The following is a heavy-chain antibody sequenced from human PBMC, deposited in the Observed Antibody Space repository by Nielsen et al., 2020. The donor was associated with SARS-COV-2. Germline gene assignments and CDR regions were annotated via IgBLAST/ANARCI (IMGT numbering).Heavy chain of an antibody. J-gene: IGHJ3*02. D-gene: IGHD1-26*01. Sequence: GESLKISCAASGFTVSSNYMSWVRQAPGKGLEWVSVIYSGSSTYYADSVKGRFTISRDNSKNTLYLQMNSLSGDDTAVYYCASGSGDSLAFDIWGQGTMVIVSS. V-gene: IGHV3-66*01. CDR1: GFTVSSNY. CDR3: ASGSGDSLAFDI. CDR2: IYSGSST.